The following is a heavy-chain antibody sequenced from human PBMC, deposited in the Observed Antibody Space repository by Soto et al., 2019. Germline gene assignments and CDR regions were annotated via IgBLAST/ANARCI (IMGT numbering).Heavy chain of an antibody. D-gene: IGHD3-3*01. J-gene: IGHJ5*02. Sequence: SETVSLTCAVYCGSFIGYYWSWIRQPPGKGLEWIGEINHSGSTNYNPSLKSRVTISVDASKNQFSLKLSSVTAADTAVYYCARAPPYYDFWSGYYGSHWFDPWGQGTLVTVSS. CDR3: ARAPPYYDFWSGYYGSHWFDP. CDR2: INHSGST. CDR1: CGSFIGYY. V-gene: IGHV4-34*01.